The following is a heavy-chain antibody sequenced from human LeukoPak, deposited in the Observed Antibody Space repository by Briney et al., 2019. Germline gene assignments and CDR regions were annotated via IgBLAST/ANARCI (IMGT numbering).Heavy chain of an antibody. CDR1: GFTFCSYW. V-gene: IGHV3-7*01. Sequence: PGGSLRLSCAASGFTFCSYWMSWLRQAPGKGLEWVANIKQDGSEKYYVDSVKGRFTISRDNAKNSLYLQMNSLRAEDTAVYYCAREHYDFWSGYYGYWGQGTLVTVTS. D-gene: IGHD3-3*01. CDR2: IKQDGSEK. J-gene: IGHJ4*02. CDR3: AREHYDFWSGYYGY.